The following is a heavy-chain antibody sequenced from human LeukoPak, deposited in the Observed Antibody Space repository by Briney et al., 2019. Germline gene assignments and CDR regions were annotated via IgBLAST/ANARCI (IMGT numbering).Heavy chain of an antibody. CDR2: MTQDGGGK. CDR1: GVTVSRYW. V-gene: IGHV3-7*01. Sequence: PGGSLRPSCAASGVTVSRYWMSWARQAPGKGLEWVAMMTQDGGGKYYVDSVKGRFTISGDNAKNSLYLQMNSLRAEDTAVYYCARGGGDSWGQGTLVTVSS. D-gene: IGHD3-10*01. CDR3: ARGGGDS. J-gene: IGHJ4*02.